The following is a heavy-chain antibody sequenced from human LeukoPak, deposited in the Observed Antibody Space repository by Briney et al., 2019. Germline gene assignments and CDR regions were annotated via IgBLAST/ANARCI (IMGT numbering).Heavy chain of an antibody. Sequence: GGSLRLSCAASGFTFSSYWMSWVRQAPGKGLEWVANIKQDGSEKYYVDSVKGRFTISRDNAKNSLYLQMNSLRAEDTAVYHCAREGAYGSGSYSDYFDYWGQGTLVTVSS. V-gene: IGHV3-7*01. D-gene: IGHD3-10*01. CDR3: AREGAYGSGSYSDYFDY. CDR1: GFTFSSYW. CDR2: IKQDGSEK. J-gene: IGHJ4*02.